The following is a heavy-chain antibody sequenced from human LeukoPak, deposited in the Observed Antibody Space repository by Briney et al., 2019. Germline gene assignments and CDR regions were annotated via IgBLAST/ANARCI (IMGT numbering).Heavy chain of an antibody. V-gene: IGHV3-23*01. CDR3: VKDRPCETCMPMDA. CDR1: GFTFSEYG. J-gene: IGHJ6*02. Sequence: PGGSLRLSCAASGFTFSEYGMSWVRQAPGKGLEWVSGLGRSGENRYYATSVRGRFSISRDNSKDTVYLQMNSLRAEDTAIYYCVKDRPCETCMPMDAWGQGTTVTVSS. CDR2: LGRSGENR. D-gene: IGHD2-2*01.